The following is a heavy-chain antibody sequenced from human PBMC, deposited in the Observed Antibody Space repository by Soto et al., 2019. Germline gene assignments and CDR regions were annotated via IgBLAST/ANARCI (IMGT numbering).Heavy chain of an antibody. J-gene: IGHJ5*02. CDR3: AGDPDSHYNDSHAYSYP. CDR2: VIPIIGII. Sequence: QVQLVQSGAEVKKPGSSVKVSCKASGGTFSTYTITWVRQAPGQGLEWMGRVIPIIGIINYAQKFQGRVTSSAEXXXGXXYMEPTRLRSDDTAVYYCAGDPDSHYNDSHAYSYPWGQGTLVTVSS. CDR1: GGTFSTYT. D-gene: IGHD3-22*01. V-gene: IGHV1-69*08.